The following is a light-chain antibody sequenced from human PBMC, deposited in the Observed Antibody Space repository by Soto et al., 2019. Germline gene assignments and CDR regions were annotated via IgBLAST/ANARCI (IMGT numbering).Light chain of an antibody. V-gene: IGKV3-20*01. CDR3: QQYGSSPPRT. J-gene: IGKJ1*01. CDR1: QSVSSNS. Sequence: IVLTQSPDTLSLSPGDRATLSCRATQSVSSNSLAWYQQKPGQAPRLLIYGASRRATGIPDRFTGSGSGTDFTLTISRLEPEDFAVYYCQQYGSSPPRTFGQGTKWIS. CDR2: GAS.